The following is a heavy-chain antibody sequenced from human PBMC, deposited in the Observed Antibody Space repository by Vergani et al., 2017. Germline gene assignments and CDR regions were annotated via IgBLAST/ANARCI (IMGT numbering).Heavy chain of an antibody. Sequence: VQLLESGGALVQPGGSLRLSCAASGFTFFNFAMGWVRQAPGKGFEWVAVMWYDGSNKYYADSVKGRFTISRDSSKNTLYLQMDGLRAEDTAVYYCARGAGYCSSTSCPPTLRHYYYYIDVWGKGTTVTVSS. CDR3: ARGAGYCSSTSCPPTLRHYYYYIDV. D-gene: IGHD2-2*01. J-gene: IGHJ6*03. V-gene: IGHV3-33*08. CDR2: MWYDGSNK. CDR1: GFTFFNFA.